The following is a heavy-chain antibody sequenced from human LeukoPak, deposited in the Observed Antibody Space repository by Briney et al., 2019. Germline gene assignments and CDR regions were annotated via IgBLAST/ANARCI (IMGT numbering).Heavy chain of an antibody. Sequence: PSETLSLTCTVSDGSISRSSYYWGWIRQPPGKGLEWIATIYYSGSTYYNPSLKSRVTVSADTSKNQFSLKLSSVTAADTAVYYCARLTSGHFDYWGQGTLVTVSS. V-gene: IGHV4-39*01. CDR1: DGSISRSSYY. J-gene: IGHJ4*02. D-gene: IGHD3-10*01. CDR2: IYYSGST. CDR3: ARLTSGHFDY.